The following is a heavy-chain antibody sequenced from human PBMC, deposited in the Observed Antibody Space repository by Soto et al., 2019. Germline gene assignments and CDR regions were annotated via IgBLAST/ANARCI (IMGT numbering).Heavy chain of an antibody. D-gene: IGHD2-15*01. V-gene: IGHV1-69*13. CDR3: ASSRSGPYYYYGMDV. CDR1: GGAFSSYA. Sequence: SVKVSCKASGGAFSSYAISWVRQAPGQGLEWMGGIIPIFGTANYAQKFQGRVTITADESTSTAYMELSSLRSEDTAVYYCASSRSGPYYYYGMDVWGQGTTVTVSS. CDR2: IIPIFGTA. J-gene: IGHJ6*02.